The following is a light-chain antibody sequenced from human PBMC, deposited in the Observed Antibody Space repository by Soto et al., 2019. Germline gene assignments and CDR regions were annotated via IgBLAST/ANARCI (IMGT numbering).Light chain of an antibody. V-gene: IGKV3-20*01. CDR1: QSVSSSY. CDR3: QQYGSSPPT. Sequence: EIVLMQSAGTLSVSPGERASVSCRASQSVSSSYLAWYQQIPGQAPRLLINDASRRATGVPDRFSGSGSGTDFTLTISRLEPEDFAVYYCQQYGSSPPTFGQGTKVDIK. CDR2: DAS. J-gene: IGKJ1*01.